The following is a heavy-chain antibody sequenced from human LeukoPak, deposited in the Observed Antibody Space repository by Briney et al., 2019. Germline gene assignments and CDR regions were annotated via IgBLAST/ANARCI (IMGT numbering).Heavy chain of an antibody. CDR1: GYTFTSYY. Sequence: GASVKVSCKASGYTFTSYYMHWVRQAPGQGLEWMGIINPSGGSTSYAQKFQGRVTMTRDMSTSTDYMELSRLRSDDTAVYYCAIVSSNWPSSYDYWGQGALVTVSS. J-gene: IGHJ4*02. V-gene: IGHV1-46*01. D-gene: IGHD4-11*01. CDR3: AIVSSNWPSSYDY. CDR2: INPSGGST.